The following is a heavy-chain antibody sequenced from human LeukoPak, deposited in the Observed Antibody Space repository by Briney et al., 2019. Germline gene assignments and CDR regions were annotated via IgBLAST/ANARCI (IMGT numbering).Heavy chain of an antibody. CDR2: ISWDGGSI. CDR3: AKDQDYGGNSGYFDY. D-gene: IGHD4-23*01. CDR1: GFTFDGYT. Sequence: GGSLRLSCAASGFTFDGYTMHSVRQAPGKGLEWVSLISWDGGSINYAGSVRGRFTISRDNSKNSLYLQMNSLKTEDTALYYCAKDQDYGGNSGYFDYWGQGTLVTVSS. J-gene: IGHJ4*02. V-gene: IGHV3-43*01.